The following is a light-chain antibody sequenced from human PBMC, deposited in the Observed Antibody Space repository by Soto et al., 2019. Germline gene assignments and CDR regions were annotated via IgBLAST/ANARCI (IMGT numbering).Light chain of an antibody. V-gene: IGKV1-39*01. CDR2: DAS. CDR1: QSISTS. J-gene: IGKJ2*01. Sequence: DIQMTQSPSSLSASVGDSVTITCRASQSISTSLNWYQQKPGKAPKFLIYDASRLQSGVPSRFSGSGSGTDFTLTISSLQPEDFATYYCQQSYSTPRYTFGQGTKLEIK. CDR3: QQSYSTPRYT.